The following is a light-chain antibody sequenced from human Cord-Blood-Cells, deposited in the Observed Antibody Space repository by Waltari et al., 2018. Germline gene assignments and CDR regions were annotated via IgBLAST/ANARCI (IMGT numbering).Light chain of an antibody. V-gene: IGLV1-40*01. Sequence: QSVLTQPPSVSGAPGQRVTISCTGSSSNIGAGYDVHWYQQLPGTAPKLLIYGHSIRPSGVPARFSGSKSGTSASLAITGLQAEDEADYYCQSYDSSLSGSVFGGGTKLTVL. CDR2: GHS. CDR3: QSYDSSLSGSV. CDR1: SSNIGAGYD. J-gene: IGLJ2*01.